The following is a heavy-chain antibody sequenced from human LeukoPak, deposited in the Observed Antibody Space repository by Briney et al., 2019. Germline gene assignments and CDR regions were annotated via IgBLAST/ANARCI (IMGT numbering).Heavy chain of an antibody. CDR2: IYHSGST. CDR1: GYSISSGYY. D-gene: IGHD5-12*01. V-gene: IGHV4-38-2*02. J-gene: IGHJ3*02. Sequence: SETLSLTCTVSGYSISSGYYWGWIRQPPGKGLEWIGSIYHSGSTYYNPSLKSRVTISVDTSKNQFSLKLSSVTAADTAFYYCARNGEYSGYDWDAFDIWGQGTMVTVSS. CDR3: ARNGEYSGYDWDAFDI.